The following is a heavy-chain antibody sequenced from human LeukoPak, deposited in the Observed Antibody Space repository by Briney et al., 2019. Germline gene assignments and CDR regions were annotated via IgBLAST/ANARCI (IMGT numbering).Heavy chain of an antibody. D-gene: IGHD2-15*01. CDR2: INHSGST. Sequence: SETLSLTCTVSGGSISPYYWSWIRQPPGKGLEWIGEINHSGSTNYNPSLKSRVTISVDTSKNQFSLKLSSVTAADTAVYYCARAGVGKTKYYYYYGMDVWGQGTTVTVSS. CDR3: ARAGVGKTKYYYYYGMDV. J-gene: IGHJ6*02. V-gene: IGHV4-34*01. CDR1: GGSISPYY.